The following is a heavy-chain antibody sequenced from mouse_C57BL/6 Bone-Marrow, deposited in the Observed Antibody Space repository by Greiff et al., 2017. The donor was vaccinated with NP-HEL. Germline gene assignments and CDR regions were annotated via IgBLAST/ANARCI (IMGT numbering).Heavy chain of an antibody. D-gene: IGHD1-1*01. CDR1: GYTFAEYT. CDR2: FYPGSGSI. V-gene: IGHV1-62-2*01. CDR3: ARHPYYYGSSYPYFDY. J-gene: IGHJ2*01. Sequence: VQLQQSGAELVKPGASVKLSCKASGYTFAEYTIHWVKQRSGQGLEWIGWFYPGSGSIKYNEKFKDKATLTADKSSSTVYMELSRLTSEDSAVYFCARHPYYYGSSYPYFDYWGQGTTLTVSS.